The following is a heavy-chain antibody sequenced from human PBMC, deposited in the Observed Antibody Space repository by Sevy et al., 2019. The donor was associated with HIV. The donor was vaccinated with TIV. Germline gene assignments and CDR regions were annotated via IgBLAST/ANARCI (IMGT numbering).Heavy chain of an antibody. V-gene: IGHV3-9*01. CDR1: GFSFDDYA. J-gene: IGHJ4*02. Sequence: GGSLRLSCAASGFSFDDYAMHWVRQRPGKGLEWVSGITWNSGSVGYADSVKGRFTISRDNAKNSLYLQMSNLGPEDTALYYCAKDNVGYSSGWYFYFDFWGQGTLVTVSS. D-gene: IGHD6-13*01. CDR2: ITWNSGSV. CDR3: AKDNVGYSSGWYFYFDF.